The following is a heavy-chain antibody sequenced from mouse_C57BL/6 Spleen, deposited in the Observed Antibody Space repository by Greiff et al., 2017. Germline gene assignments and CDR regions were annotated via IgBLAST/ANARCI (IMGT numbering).Heavy chain of an antibody. V-gene: IGHV1-9*01. CDR1: GYTFTGYW. CDR3: ARRMITTGYYYAMDY. Sequence: VQLQQSGAELMKPGASVKLSCKATGYTFTGYWIEWVKQRPGHGLEWIGEILPGSGSTNYNEKFKGKAPFTADTSSNTAYMQLSSLTTESSAIYYCARRMITTGYYYAMDYWGQGTSVTVSS. J-gene: IGHJ4*01. D-gene: IGHD2-4*01. CDR2: ILPGSGST.